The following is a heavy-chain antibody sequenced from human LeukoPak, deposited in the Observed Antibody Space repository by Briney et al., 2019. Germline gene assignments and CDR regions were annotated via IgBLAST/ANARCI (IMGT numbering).Heavy chain of an antibody. Sequence: PGGSLRLSCAASGFTFSSHAMHWGRQGPGKGLEWVAFIRYDSSYNKYYADSGQGRFTISRDNYKNTVYLQMNNLRVEDTAVYFCARGSGSGSFLIDYWGQGTLVTVSS. CDR1: GFTFSSHA. CDR3: ARGSGSGSFLIDY. D-gene: IGHD3-10*01. V-gene: IGHV3-30*02. CDR2: IRYDSSYNK. J-gene: IGHJ4*02.